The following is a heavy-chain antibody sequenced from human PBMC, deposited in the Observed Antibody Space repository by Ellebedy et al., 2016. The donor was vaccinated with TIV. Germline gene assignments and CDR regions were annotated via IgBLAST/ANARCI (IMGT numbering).Heavy chain of an antibody. J-gene: IGHJ2*01. CDR1: GITFSQYW. D-gene: IGHD6-19*01. V-gene: IGHV3-7*03. Sequence: GESLKISCAASGITFSQYWMNWVRQAPGKGLEWLANINKDGTVPDYLDSLKGRFSISRDNAKNLLFLQMHSLRDDDTAMYYCAGGTGWIFDLWGRGTLVTVSS. CDR3: AGGTGWIFDL. CDR2: INKDGTVP.